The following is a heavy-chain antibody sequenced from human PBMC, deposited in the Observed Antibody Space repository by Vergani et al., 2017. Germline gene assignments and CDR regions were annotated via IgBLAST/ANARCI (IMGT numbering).Heavy chain of an antibody. CDR2: IYSTGST. D-gene: IGHD5-24*01. V-gene: IGHV4-31*03. Sequence: QVQLQESGPGLVKPSQTLSLTCSVSGDSISSGVYYWNWIRQHPGKGLEWIGYIYSTGSTHHNPSLRRRINMSVDTSKNQFSLKLNSVTAADTAVYYCACHPSGKWLQGHPFDYWGQGILVTVSS. CDR1: GDSISSGVYY. J-gene: IGHJ4*02. CDR3: ACHPSGKWLQGHPFDY.